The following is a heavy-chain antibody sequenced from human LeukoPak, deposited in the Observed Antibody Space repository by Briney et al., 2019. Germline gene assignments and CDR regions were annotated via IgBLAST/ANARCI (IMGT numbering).Heavy chain of an antibody. V-gene: IGHV4-34*01. D-gene: IGHD3-3*01. Sequence: SETLSLTCAVYGGSFSGYYWSWIRQPPGKGLEWIGEINHSRSTNYNPSLKSRVTISVDTSKNQFSLKLSSVTAADTAVYYCAKHLRRRFFSRTLGFDPWGQGTLVTVSS. CDR1: GGSFSGYY. CDR3: AKHLRRRFFSRTLGFDP. J-gene: IGHJ5*02. CDR2: INHSRST.